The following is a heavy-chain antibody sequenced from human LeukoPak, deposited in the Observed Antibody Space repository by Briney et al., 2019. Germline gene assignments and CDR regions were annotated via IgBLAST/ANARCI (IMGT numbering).Heavy chain of an antibody. Sequence: SETLSLTCTVSGGSISSYYWSWIRQPPGKGLEWIGYIYYSGSTYYNPSLKSRVTISVDTSKNQFSLKLSSVTAADTAVYYCARARAIMITFGGVIVIPDWFDPWGQGTLVTVSS. J-gene: IGHJ5*02. CDR3: ARARAIMITFGGVIVIPDWFDP. D-gene: IGHD3-16*02. CDR2: IYYSGST. V-gene: IGHV4-30-4*01. CDR1: GGSISSYY.